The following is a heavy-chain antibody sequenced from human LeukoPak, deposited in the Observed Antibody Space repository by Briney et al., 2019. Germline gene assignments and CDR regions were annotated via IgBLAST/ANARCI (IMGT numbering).Heavy chain of an antibody. CDR1: GGSISSGGYS. J-gene: IGHJ4*02. CDR2: INWNGGST. CDR3: ARIPSDCNGGSCYSEKDY. D-gene: IGHD2-15*01. V-gene: IGHV3-20*04. Sequence: ETLSLTCAVSGGSISSGGYSWSWVRQAPGKGLEWVSGINWNGGSTAYADSVKGRFTISRDNAKNSLYLQMNSLRAEDTALYYCARIPSDCNGGSCYSEKDYWGQGTLVTVSS.